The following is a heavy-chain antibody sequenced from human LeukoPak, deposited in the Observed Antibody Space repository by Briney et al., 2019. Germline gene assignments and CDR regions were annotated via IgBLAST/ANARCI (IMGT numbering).Heavy chain of an antibody. CDR2: INHTGNT. D-gene: IGHD1-26*01. J-gene: IGHJ4*02. Sequence: SETLSLTCAVNGGSFSGYYWNWIRQPPGKRLEWIGEINHTGNTNYNPSLKRRVTISVDTSQKQFSLRLNSLTAADTAVYYCARGVGEPHRGDRFDFWGQGTLVTVSS. CDR3: ARGVGEPHRGDRFDF. CDR1: GGSFSGYY. V-gene: IGHV4-34*01.